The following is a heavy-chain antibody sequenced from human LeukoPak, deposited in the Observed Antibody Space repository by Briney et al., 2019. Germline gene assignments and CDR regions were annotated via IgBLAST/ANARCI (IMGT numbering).Heavy chain of an antibody. V-gene: IGHV3-23*01. Sequence: GGSLRLSCAASGFTFSSYAMSWVRQAPGKGLEWVSGISGSGDKTYYADSVKGRFTISRDNSKNTLYLQMNSLSAEDTAVYYCARGWQQLANWGQGTLVTVSP. CDR3: ARGWQQLAN. CDR2: ISGSGDKT. CDR1: GFTFSSYA. J-gene: IGHJ4*02. D-gene: IGHD6-13*01.